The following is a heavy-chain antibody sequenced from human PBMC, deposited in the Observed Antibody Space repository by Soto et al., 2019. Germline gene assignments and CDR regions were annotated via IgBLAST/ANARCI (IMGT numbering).Heavy chain of an antibody. CDR2: ISYDGSNK. J-gene: IGHJ6*02. CDR3: ARDRGLGELFSYYYYGMDV. Sequence: PWGSLRLPCAASGFTFSPYYMSWVRQTPGKGLEWVAVISYDGSNKYYADSVKGRFTISRDNSKNTLYLQMNSLRAEDTAVYYCARDRGLGELFSYYYYGMDVWGQGTTVTVSS. V-gene: IGHV3-30-3*01. D-gene: IGHD3-10*01. CDR1: GFTFSPYY.